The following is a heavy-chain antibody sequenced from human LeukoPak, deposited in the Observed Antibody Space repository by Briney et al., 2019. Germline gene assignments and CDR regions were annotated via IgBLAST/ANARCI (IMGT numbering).Heavy chain of an antibody. V-gene: IGHV3-48*01. D-gene: IGHD2-21*01. CDR1: GFTFSSYS. CDR2: ISSSSSTI. CDR3: ARDPLGDSTYYFDY. Sequence: PGGSLRLSCAASGFTFSSYSMNWVRQAPGKGLEWVSYISSSSSTIYYADSVKGRFTISRDNAKNSLYLQMNSLRAEDTAVYYCARDPLGDSTYYFDYWGQGTLVTVSS. J-gene: IGHJ4*02.